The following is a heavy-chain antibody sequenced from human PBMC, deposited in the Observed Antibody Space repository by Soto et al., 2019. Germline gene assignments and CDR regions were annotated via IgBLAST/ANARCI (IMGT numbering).Heavy chain of an antibody. CDR3: ARDKGRGSGGRRPGFDP. V-gene: IGHV1-69*12. CDR2: IIPIFGTA. J-gene: IGHJ5*02. D-gene: IGHD3-10*01. Sequence: QVQLVQSGAEVKKPGSSVKVSCKASGGTFSSYAISWVRQAPGQGLEWMGGIIPIFGTANYAQKFQGRVTITADESTSTANMELSSLRSEDTAVYYCARDKGRGSGGRRPGFDPWGQGTLVTVSS. CDR1: GGTFSSYA.